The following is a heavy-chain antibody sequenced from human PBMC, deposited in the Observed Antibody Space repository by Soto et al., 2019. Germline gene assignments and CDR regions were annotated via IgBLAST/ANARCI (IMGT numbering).Heavy chain of an antibody. Sequence: EVQLVQSGGGLVQPGGSLRLSCAASGFTFSDYYMDWVCRAPGKGLEWVGRIRNKANNYATEYAASLKGRVTFSRDDSENSLYLQMNSLETEDTAVYWCTREKRYYNNLTSFYFDNWGQGTLVTVSS. CDR3: TREKRYYNNLTSFYFDN. J-gene: IGHJ4*02. V-gene: IGHV3-72*01. D-gene: IGHD3-10*01. CDR1: GFTFSDYY. CDR2: IRNKANNYAT.